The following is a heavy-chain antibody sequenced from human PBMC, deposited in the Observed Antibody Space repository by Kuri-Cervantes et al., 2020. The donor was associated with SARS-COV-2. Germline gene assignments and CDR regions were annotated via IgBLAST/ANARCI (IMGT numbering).Heavy chain of an antibody. J-gene: IGHJ4*02. Sequence: SETLSLTCAVSGGSISNGGYSWIWIRQPPGKGLEYIGYILHSGTAYYNPSLKSRVAMSADRSKNQFSLNLRSVTAADTAVYYCARATLTMNFDYWGPGALVTVSS. D-gene: IGHD3-3*01. CDR3: ARATLTMNFDY. CDR1: GGSISNGGYS. CDR2: ILHSGTA. V-gene: IGHV4-30-2*01.